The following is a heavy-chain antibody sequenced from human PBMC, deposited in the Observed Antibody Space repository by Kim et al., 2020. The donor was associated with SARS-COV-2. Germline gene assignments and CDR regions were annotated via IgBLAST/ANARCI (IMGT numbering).Heavy chain of an antibody. D-gene: IGHD3-9*01. Sequence: SETLSLTCTVSGGSISSSSYYWGWIRQPPGKGLEWIGSIYYSGSTYYNPSLKSRVTISVDTSKKQFSLKLSSVTAADTAVYYCASGGVRGYDILTGYYYYGMDVWGQGTTVTVSS. CDR1: GGSISSSSYY. V-gene: IGHV4-39*01. CDR3: ASGGVRGYDILTGYYYYGMDV. CDR2: IYYSGST. J-gene: IGHJ6*02.